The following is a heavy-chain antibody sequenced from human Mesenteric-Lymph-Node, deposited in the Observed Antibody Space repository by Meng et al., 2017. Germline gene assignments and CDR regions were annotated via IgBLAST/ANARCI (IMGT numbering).Heavy chain of an antibody. J-gene: IGHJ4*02. D-gene: IGHD5-18*01. CDR2: ISASGGGT. CDR3: ARWGYSYGFSSVVDY. Sequence: GESLKISCAASGFTFSSYAMSWVRQAPGKGLGWVSTISASGGGTYYADSVKGRFTISRDNSKNTLYLQMNSLRAEDTAVYYCARWGYSYGFSSVVDYWGQGTLVTVSS. V-gene: IGHV3-23*01. CDR1: GFTFSSYA.